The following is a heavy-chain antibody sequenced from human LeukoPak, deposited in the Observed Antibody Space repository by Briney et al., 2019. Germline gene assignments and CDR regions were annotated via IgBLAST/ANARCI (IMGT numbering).Heavy chain of an antibody. J-gene: IGHJ5*02. Sequence: ASVKVSCKASGYTFTSYDINWVRQATGQGLEWMGWMNPNSGGTNYAQKFQGRVTMTRDTSISTAYMELSRLRSDDTAVYYCARVGFRDFWSGYLNWFDPWGQGTLVTVSS. CDR2: MNPNSGGT. CDR1: GYTFTSYD. D-gene: IGHD3-3*01. CDR3: ARVGFRDFWSGYLNWFDP. V-gene: IGHV1-2*02.